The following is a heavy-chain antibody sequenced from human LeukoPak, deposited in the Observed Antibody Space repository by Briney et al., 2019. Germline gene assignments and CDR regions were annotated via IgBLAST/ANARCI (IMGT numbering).Heavy chain of an antibody. D-gene: IGHD3-22*01. CDR3: AHRPNDYDSGGYPKYYFDY. V-gene: IGHV2-5*02. CDR1: GLALSTTGVG. J-gene: IGHJ4*02. CDR2: IYLDEDK. Sequence: SGPTLVKPTHTLTLTCTFSGLALSTTGVGVGWIRQPPGKALERLALIYLDEDKHYSPSLQSRLTIPKDNSKNQVVLTVSNMDPVDTATYYCAHRPNDYDSGGYPKYYFDYWGQGTLVTVSS.